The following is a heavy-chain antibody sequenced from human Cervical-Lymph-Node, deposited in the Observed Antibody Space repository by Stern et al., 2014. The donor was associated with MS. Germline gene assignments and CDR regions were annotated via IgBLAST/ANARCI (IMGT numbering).Heavy chain of an antibody. CDR2: ISSGGSYI. CDR3: ARGRGGNYRYYFDY. V-gene: IGHV3-21*01. D-gene: IGHD4-23*01. Sequence: VQLVESGGGLVQPGGSLRLSCAASGFTFSSYSMNWVRQAPGKGLGWGASISSGGSYIYYADSLKGRFTISRDNAKNSLYLQMNSLRAEDTAVYYCARGRGGNYRYYFDYWGQGTLVTVSS. CDR1: GFTFSSYS. J-gene: IGHJ4*02.